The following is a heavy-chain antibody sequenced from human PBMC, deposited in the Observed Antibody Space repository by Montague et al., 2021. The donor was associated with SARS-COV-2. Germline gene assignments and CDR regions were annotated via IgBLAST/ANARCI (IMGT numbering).Heavy chain of an antibody. CDR1: GFTFSSYP. CDR3: ARDHQFYDVLTAYFPSNYYHNYHGMDV. D-gene: IGHD3-9*01. CDR2: ISYDGTYK. J-gene: IGHJ6*02. V-gene: IGHV3-30-3*01. Sequence: SLRLSCAASGFTFSSYPMHWVRQAPGKGLEWVAVISYDGTYKYYADSVKGRFTISRDNSKNTLYLQLNSLRAEDTAVYFCARDHQFYDVLTAYFPSNYYHNYHGMDVWGQGTTVTVSS.